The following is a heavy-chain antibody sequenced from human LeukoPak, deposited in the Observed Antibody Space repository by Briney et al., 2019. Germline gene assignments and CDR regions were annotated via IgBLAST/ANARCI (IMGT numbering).Heavy chain of an antibody. D-gene: IGHD2-21*01. CDR3: AKDQSRDCYFDY. Sequence: GRSLRLSCAASGFTFSSYGMHWVRQAPGKGLEWVAVISYDGSNKYYADSVKGRFTISRDNSKNTLYLQMNSLRAEDTAVYYCAKDQSRDCYFDYWGQGTLVTVSS. V-gene: IGHV3-30*18. CDR2: ISYDGSNK. J-gene: IGHJ4*02. CDR1: GFTFSSYG.